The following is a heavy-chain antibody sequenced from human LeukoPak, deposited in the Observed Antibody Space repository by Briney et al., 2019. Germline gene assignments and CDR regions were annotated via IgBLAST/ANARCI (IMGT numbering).Heavy chain of an antibody. CDR2: IYTNGNT. V-gene: IGHV4-61*02. CDR1: GGSINSGNYY. J-gene: IGHJ4*02. D-gene: IGHD6-13*01. CDR3: ARDWSSSWVYFDY. Sequence: SQTLSLTCTVSGGSINSGNYYWSWIRQPAGKGLEWIGRIYTNGNTKYNPSLKSRVTISLDTSKNQFSLKLTSVTAADTAVYYCARDWSSSWVYFDYWGQGTLVTVS.